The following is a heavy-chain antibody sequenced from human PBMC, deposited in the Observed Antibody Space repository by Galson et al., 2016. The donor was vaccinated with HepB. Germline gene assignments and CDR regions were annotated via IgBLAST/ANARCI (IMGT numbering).Heavy chain of an antibody. V-gene: IGHV3-21*01. J-gene: IGHJ3*02. CDR3: AREGAGTSNAFDI. CDR2: ISSSGSYI. Sequence: SLRLSCAASGFSFSTYNMNWVRQAPGKGLEWVSSISSSGSYIQYADSVKGRFTISRDNAKNSLYLQVNSLRAEDTAVYYCAREGAGTSNAFDIWGQGTTVTVSS. D-gene: IGHD6-19*01. CDR1: GFSFSTYN.